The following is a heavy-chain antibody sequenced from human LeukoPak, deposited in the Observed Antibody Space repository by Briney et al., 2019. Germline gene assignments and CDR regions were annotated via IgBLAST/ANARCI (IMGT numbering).Heavy chain of an antibody. J-gene: IGHJ6*03. CDR2: IRYDGSNK. CDR1: GFTFSSYG. CDR3: AKAWDAYYYYYMDV. Sequence: GGSLRLSCAASGFTFSSYGMHWVRQAPGKGREWVAFIRYDGSNKYYADSVKGRFTISRDNSKNTPYLQMNSLRAEDTAVYYCAKAWDAYYYYYMDVWGKGTTVTVSS. D-gene: IGHD1-26*01. V-gene: IGHV3-30*02.